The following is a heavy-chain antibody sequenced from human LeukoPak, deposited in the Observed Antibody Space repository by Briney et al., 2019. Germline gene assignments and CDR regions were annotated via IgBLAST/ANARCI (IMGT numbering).Heavy chain of an antibody. CDR3: AKEWDLSFDY. D-gene: IGHD1-26*01. CDR2: IRSDGSNK. Sequence: GGSLRLSCAASGFTFSIYGMHWVRQAPGKGLEWVTFIRSDGSNKYYADSVKGRFTISRDNSKNTLYLQMNSLRAEETAVYYCAKEWDLSFDYWGQGTLVTVSS. V-gene: IGHV3-30*02. J-gene: IGHJ4*02. CDR1: GFTFSIYG.